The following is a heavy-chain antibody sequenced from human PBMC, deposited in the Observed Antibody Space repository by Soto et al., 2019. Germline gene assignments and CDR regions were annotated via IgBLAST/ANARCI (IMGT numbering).Heavy chain of an antibody. J-gene: IGHJ4*02. CDR3: AGARSWNPDLPDY. CDR1: GGTFSSYA. D-gene: IGHD6-13*01. Sequence: QVQLVQSGAEVKKPGSSVKVSCKASGGTFSSYAISWVRQAPRQGLEWMGGIIPIFGTANYAQKFQGIVTITADECTSTAYLELSSLRSEDTAVYYCAGARSWNPDLPDYWGQGTLVTVSS. V-gene: IGHV1-69*01. CDR2: IIPIFGTA.